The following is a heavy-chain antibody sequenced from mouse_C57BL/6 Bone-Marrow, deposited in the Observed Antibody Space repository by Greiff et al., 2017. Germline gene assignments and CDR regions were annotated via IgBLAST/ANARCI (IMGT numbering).Heavy chain of an antibody. CDR3: ARLDSSGYFDY. J-gene: IGHJ2*01. Sequence: EVLLVQSGGGLVKPGGSLKLSCAASGFTFSSYAMSWVRQTPDKRLEWVATISSGGSYTYYPDSVKGRFTIARDTAKNTLYLQMSSLKSEDTAMYYCARLDSSGYFDYWGQGTTLTVSS. V-gene: IGHV5-6*03. CDR2: ISSGGSYT. CDR1: GFTFSSYA. D-gene: IGHD3-2*02.